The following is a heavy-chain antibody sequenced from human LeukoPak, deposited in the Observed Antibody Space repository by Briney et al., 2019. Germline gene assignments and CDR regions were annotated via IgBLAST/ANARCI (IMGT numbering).Heavy chain of an antibody. V-gene: IGHV3-23*01. CDR2: ISGSGGST. D-gene: IGHD6-13*01. CDR1: GFTFSSYA. Sequence: SGGSLRLSCAASGFTFSSYAMSWVRQAPGKGLEWVSAISGSGGSTYYADSVKGRFTISRDNSKNTLYLQMNSLRAEDTAVYYCAKDYLAAAGMFDYYYYMDVWGKGTTVTVSS. CDR3: AKDYLAAAGMFDYYYYMDV. J-gene: IGHJ6*03.